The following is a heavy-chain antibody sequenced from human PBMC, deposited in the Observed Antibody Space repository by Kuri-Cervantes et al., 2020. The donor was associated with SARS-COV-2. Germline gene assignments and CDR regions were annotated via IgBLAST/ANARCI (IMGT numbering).Heavy chain of an antibody. CDR1: GGTFSSYA. D-gene: IGHD2-15*01. Sequence: SVKVSCKASGGTFSSYAISWVRQAPGQGLEWMGGIIPIFGTANYAQKFQGRVTMTEDTSTDTAYMELSSLRSEDTAVYYCAICFAVVAATRFDYWGQGTLVTVSS. CDR2: IIPIFGTA. CDR3: AICFAVVAATRFDY. V-gene: IGHV1-69*06. J-gene: IGHJ4*02.